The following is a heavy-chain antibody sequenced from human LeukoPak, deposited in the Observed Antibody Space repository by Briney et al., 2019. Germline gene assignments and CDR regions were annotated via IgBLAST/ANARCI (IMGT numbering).Heavy chain of an antibody. V-gene: IGHV3-48*01. J-gene: IGHJ5*02. CDR3: ARIIAVGGTDWFDP. CDR2: ISTGSITI. Sequence: GGSLRLSCAASGFTFSSYSMNWVRQAPGKGLEWVSYISTGSITIYYADSVKGRFTISRDKAKNSLYLQMNSLRAEDTAVYYCARIIAVGGTDWFDPWGQGTLVTVSS. D-gene: IGHD6-13*01. CDR1: GFTFSSYS.